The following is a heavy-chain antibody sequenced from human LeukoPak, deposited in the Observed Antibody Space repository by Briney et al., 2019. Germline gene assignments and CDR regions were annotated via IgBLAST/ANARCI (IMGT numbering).Heavy chain of an antibody. CDR2: ISGSGGST. CDR1: GFTFSSYA. V-gene: IGHV3-23*01. CDR3: AKFLPTHIVVANYYFDY. Sequence: GGSLTLSCAASGFTFSSYAMSWVRQAPGKGLEWVSAISGSGGSTYYADSVKGRFTISRDNSKNTLNLQMNSLRAEDTAVYYCAKFLPTHIVVANYYFDYWGQGTLVTVSS. J-gene: IGHJ4*02. D-gene: IGHD2-21*01.